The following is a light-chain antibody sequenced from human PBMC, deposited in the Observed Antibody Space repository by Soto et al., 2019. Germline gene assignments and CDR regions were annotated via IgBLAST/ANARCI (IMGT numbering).Light chain of an antibody. Sequence: EIVLTQSPATLSLSPGERATLSCRASQNVRTFLAWYQQKPGQAPRLLISDASYRATGVPPRFSGSGSGTDFTLTISSLEPEDFAVYYCLQRSDWPLTFGGGSKVEI. CDR1: QNVRTF. CDR3: LQRSDWPLT. CDR2: DAS. J-gene: IGKJ4*01. V-gene: IGKV3-11*01.